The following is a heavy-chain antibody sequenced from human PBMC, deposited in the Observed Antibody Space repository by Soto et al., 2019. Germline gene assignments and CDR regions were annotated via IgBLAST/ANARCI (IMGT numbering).Heavy chain of an antibody. J-gene: IGHJ6*02. CDR3: ARDGSSSSLDGYYYGMDV. D-gene: IGHD6-6*01. CDR2: INPNSGGT. CDR1: GYTFTGYY. V-gene: IGHV1-2*02. Sequence: VASVKVSCKASGYTFTGYYMHWVRQAPGQGLEWMGWINPNSGGTNYAQKFQGRVTMTRDTSISTAYMELSRLRSDDTAVYYCARDGSSSSLDGYYYGMDVWGQGTTVTVSS.